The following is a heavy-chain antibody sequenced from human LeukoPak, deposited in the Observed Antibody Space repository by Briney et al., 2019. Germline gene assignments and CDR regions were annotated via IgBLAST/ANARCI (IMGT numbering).Heavy chain of an antibody. V-gene: IGHV5-51*01. D-gene: IGHD4-11*01. CDR2: IYPGDSDT. CDR3: ARQGGPNSNRPYYFDY. Sequence: GESLKISCKGSGYSFTSYWIGWVRQMPGKGLEWMGIIYPGDSDTRYSPSFQGQVTISADKSISTAYLQWSSLKASDTAMYYCARQGGPNSNRPYYFDYWGQGTLVTVSS. J-gene: IGHJ4*02. CDR1: GYSFTSYW.